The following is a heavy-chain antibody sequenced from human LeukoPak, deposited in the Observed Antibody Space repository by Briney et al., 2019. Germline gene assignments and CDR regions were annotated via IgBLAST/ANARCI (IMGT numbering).Heavy chain of an antibody. J-gene: IGHJ4*02. CDR2: ISVYNGNT. CDR1: GYAFTNYA. V-gene: IGHV1-18*01. CDR3: ARDPTKQWMAVARFDY. D-gene: IGHD6-19*01. Sequence: ASVKVPCKASGYAFTNYAISWVRQAPGQGLEWMGWISVYNGNTNYAQKLQGRVTMTADTSATTAYMELRSLRSDDTAVYYCARDPTKQWMAVARFDYWGQGTLVTVSS.